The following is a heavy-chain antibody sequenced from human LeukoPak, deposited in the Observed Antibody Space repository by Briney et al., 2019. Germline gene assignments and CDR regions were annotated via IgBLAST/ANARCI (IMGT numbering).Heavy chain of an antibody. J-gene: IGHJ4*02. CDR1: GDSISRYY. Sequence: SETLSLTCAIAGDSISRYYWSWIRQPRGRGMGYIVYVFYSGTTNYNPSLKSRVTISVHTSKNQFSLKLSSVTAADTAVYYCARGGQTVTNPKDYWGQGTLVTVSS. V-gene: IGHV4-59*01. D-gene: IGHD4-11*01. CDR2: VFYSGTT. CDR3: ARGGQTVTNPKDY.